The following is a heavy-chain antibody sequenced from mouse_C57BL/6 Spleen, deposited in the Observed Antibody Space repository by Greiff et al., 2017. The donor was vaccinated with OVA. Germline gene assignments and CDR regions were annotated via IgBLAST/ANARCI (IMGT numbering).Heavy chain of an antibody. J-gene: IGHJ1*03. D-gene: IGHD2-5*01. CDR2: IYPGDGDT. V-gene: IGHV1-82*01. CDR3: ARLDYSNPGAYFDV. Sequence: VKLMESGPELVKPGASVKISCKASGYAFSSSWMNWVKQRPGKGLEWIGRIYPGDGDTNYNGKFKGKATLTADKSSSTAYMQLSGLTSEDSAVYFCARLDYSNPGAYFDVWGTGTTVTVSS. CDR1: GYAFSSSW.